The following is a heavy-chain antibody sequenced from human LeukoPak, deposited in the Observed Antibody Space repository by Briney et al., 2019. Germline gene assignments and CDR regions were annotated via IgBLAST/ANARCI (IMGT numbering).Heavy chain of an antibody. CDR2: IKQDESEK. CDR3: ASGAYYYED. D-gene: IGHD3-22*01. CDR1: GNYW. Sequence: GGSLRLSCAASGNYWMHWVRQAPGKGLEWVANIKQDESEKYYLDSVKGRFTISRDNAMNSLFLQMNSLRAEDTAMYYCASGAYYYEDWGQGTLVTVSS. J-gene: IGHJ4*02. V-gene: IGHV3-7*03.